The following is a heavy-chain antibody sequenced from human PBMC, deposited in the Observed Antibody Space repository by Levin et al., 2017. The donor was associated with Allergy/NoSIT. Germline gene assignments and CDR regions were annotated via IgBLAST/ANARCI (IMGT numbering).Heavy chain of an antibody. CDR1: GFTFSDYY. V-gene: IGHV3-11*01. CDR3: ARDQRRRRIAVAGY. CDR2: ISSSGSTI. D-gene: IGHD6-19*01. Sequence: TTGGSLRLSCAASGFTFSDYYMSWIRQAPGKGLEWVSYISSSGSTIYYADSVKGRFTISRDNAKNSLYLQMNSLRAEDTAVYYCARDQRRRRIAVAGYWGQGTLVTVSS. J-gene: IGHJ4*02.